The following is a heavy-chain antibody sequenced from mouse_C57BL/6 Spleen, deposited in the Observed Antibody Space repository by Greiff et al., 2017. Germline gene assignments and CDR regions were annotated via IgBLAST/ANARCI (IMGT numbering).Heavy chain of an antibody. CDR2: ISYDGSN. CDR3: ASLYYYGSRGWYFDV. V-gene: IGHV3-6*01. CDR1: GYSITSGYY. J-gene: IGHJ1*03. Sequence: ESGPGLVKPSQSLSLTCSVTGYSITSGYYWNWIRQFPGNKLEWMGYISYDGSNNYNPSLKNRISITRDTTRNQFFLKLNSVTTEDTATYYCASLYYYGSRGWYFDVWGTGTTVTVSS. D-gene: IGHD1-1*01.